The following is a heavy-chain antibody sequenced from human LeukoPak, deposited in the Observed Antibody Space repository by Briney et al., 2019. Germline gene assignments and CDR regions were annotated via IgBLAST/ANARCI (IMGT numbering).Heavy chain of an antibody. D-gene: IGHD2-15*01. V-gene: IGHV3-23*01. CDR2: ISGSGGST. CDR1: GFTFSSYA. CDR3: AKGLRTPDYYYYYGMDV. Sequence: GGSLRLSCAASGFTFSSYAMSWVRQAPGKGLEWVSAISGSGGSTYYADSVKGRVTISRDNSKNTMYLQMNSLRAEDTAVYYCAKGLRTPDYYYYYGMDVWGQGTTVTVS. J-gene: IGHJ6*02.